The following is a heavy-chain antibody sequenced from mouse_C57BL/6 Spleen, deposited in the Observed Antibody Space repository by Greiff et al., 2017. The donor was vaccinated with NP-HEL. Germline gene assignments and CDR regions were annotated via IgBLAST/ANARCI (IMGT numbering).Heavy chain of an antibody. Sequence: EVKLVESGPGLVKPSQSLSLTCSVTGYSITSGYYWNWIRQFPGNKLEWMGYISYDGSNNYNPSLKNRISITRDTSKNQFFLKLNSVTTEDTATYYCAEGDYYGSSYWGQGTLVTVSA. V-gene: IGHV3-6*01. D-gene: IGHD1-1*01. CDR2: ISYDGSN. J-gene: IGHJ3*01. CDR3: AEGDYYGSSY. CDR1: GYSITSGYY.